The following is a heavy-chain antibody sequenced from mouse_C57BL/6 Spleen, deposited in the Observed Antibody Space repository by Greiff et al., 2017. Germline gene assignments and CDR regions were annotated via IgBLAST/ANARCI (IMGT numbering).Heavy chain of an antibody. Sequence: VQLQQSGAELVKPGASVKISCKASGYAFSSYWMNWVKQRPGKGLEWIGQIYPGDGDTNYNGKFKGKATLTADKSSSTAYMQLSSLTSEDSAVYFCASHYYGSSSYYFDYWGQGTTLTGSS. CDR1: GYAFSSYW. CDR3: ASHYYGSSSYYFDY. V-gene: IGHV1-80*01. J-gene: IGHJ2*01. D-gene: IGHD1-1*01. CDR2: IYPGDGDT.